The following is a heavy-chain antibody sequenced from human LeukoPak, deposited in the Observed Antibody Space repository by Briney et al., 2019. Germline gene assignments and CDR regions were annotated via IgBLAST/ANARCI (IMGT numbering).Heavy chain of an antibody. J-gene: IGHJ4*02. V-gene: IGHV3-23*01. Sequence: GGSLRLSCAASGFTFSSYAMSWVRQAPGKGLEWVSAISGSGAGTYYADSVKGRFTISRDNSKNTLYLQMNSLRAEDTAVYYCATKDWEYRDNWGQGTLVTVSS. D-gene: IGHD1-26*01. CDR2: ISGSGAGT. CDR1: GFTFSSYA. CDR3: ATKDWEYRDN.